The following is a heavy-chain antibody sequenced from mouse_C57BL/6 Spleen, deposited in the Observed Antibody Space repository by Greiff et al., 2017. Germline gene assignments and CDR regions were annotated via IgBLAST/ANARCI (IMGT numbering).Heavy chain of an antibody. CDR2: IYPGDGDT. CDR3: AREEITTVVARGFDY. Sequence: VKVVESGPELVKPGASVKISCKASGYAFSSSWMNWVKQRPGKGLEWIGRIYPGDGDTNYNGKFKGKATLTADKSSSTAYMQLSSLTSEDSAVYFCAREEITTVVARGFDYWGQGTTLTVSS. D-gene: IGHD1-1*01. J-gene: IGHJ2*01. CDR1: GYAFSSSW. V-gene: IGHV1-82*01.